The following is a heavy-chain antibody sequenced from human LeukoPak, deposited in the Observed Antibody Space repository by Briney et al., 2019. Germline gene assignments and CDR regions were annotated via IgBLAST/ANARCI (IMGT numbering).Heavy chain of an antibody. CDR3: ARDRGSSSWFDP. J-gene: IGHJ5*02. CDR1: GFTVSSNY. D-gene: IGHD6-6*01. V-gene: IGHV3-53*01. CDR2: IYSGGST. Sequence: AGGSLRLSCAASGFTVSSNYMRWVRQAPGKGLEWVSLIYSGGSTYYADSVKGRFTISRDNSKNTLYHQMNSLRVEDTAVYYCARDRGSSSWFDPWGQGTLVTVSS.